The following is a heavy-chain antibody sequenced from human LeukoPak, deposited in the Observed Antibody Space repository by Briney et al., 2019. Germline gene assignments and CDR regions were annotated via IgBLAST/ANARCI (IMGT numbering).Heavy chain of an antibody. V-gene: IGHV1-8*01. J-gene: IGHJ1*01. CDR3: VRGRFIAGAGD. D-gene: IGHD1-26*01. Sequence: ASVKVSCKTSGFTPTTYDVNTVRQATRPGLEGMGWRNVRRDDKGQPQKFRGRVTMTRNTSISTAYMELSNLRSEDTAVYYCVRGRFIAGAGDWGQGTPVTVPS. CDR1: GFTPTTYD. CDR2: RNVRRDDK.